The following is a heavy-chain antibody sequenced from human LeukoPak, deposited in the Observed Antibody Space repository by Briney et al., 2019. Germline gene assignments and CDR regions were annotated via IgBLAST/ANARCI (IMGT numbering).Heavy chain of an antibody. CDR1: GFTFSSYG. CDR3: AKGRGGYYDSSQYYFDY. D-gene: IGHD3-22*01. J-gene: IGHJ4*02. Sequence: GGSLRLSCAASGFTFSSYGMHWVRQAPGKGLEWVAVISYDGSNKYYADSVKGRFTISRDNSKNTLYLQMNSLRAEDTAVYYCAKGRGGYYDSSQYYFDYWGQGTLVTVSS. V-gene: IGHV3-30*18. CDR2: ISYDGSNK.